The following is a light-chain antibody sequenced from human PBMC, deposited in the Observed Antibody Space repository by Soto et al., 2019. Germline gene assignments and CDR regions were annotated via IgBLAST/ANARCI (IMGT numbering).Light chain of an antibody. Sequence: ETVMTQSPVTLSVSPGDTATLSCRASQRVSSHLAWYQQKPGQAPRLLIYAASTRATGIPVRFSGSGSETEFTLTISSLEPEDSAVYYCQQRSNWPSLTFGGGTKVDI. CDR2: AAS. V-gene: IGKV3-15*01. CDR3: QQRSNWPSLT. J-gene: IGKJ4*01. CDR1: QRVSSH.